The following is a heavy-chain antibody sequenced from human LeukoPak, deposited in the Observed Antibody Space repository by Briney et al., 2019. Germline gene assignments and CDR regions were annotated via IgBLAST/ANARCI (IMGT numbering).Heavy chain of an antibody. CDR2: IYYTGNT. Sequence: PSETLSLTCTVSSGSISSFFWSWIRQPPGKGLEWIGYIYYTGNTNYNPSLKSRVTISVDTSKSQFSLKLSSVTAADTAVYYCARDRSGSYFDLWGRGTLVTVSS. CDR1: SGSISSFF. D-gene: IGHD1-26*01. CDR3: ARDRSGSYFDL. J-gene: IGHJ2*01. V-gene: IGHV4-59*01.